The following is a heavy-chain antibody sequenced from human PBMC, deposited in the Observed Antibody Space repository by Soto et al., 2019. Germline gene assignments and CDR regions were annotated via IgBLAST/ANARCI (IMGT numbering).Heavy chain of an antibody. D-gene: IGHD2-21*02. CDR3: ARRTAGWYFDL. V-gene: IGHV3-64*01. CDR1: GLMFNSYA. CDR2: ISSLGDST. J-gene: IGHJ2*01. Sequence: EVQLVESGGGLVQPGGSLRLSCAASGLMFNSYAMHWVRQAPGKGLEYVSAISSLGDSTFYANSVKDRFTISRDNSKNTLYLQMGSLRVEDMAVYYCARRTAGWYFDLWGRGTLVTVSS.